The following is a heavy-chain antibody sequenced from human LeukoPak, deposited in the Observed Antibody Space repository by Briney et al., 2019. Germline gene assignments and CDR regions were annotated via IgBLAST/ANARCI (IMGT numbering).Heavy chain of an antibody. Sequence: PSETLSLTCTLPVGSISSYYRSWIRHPPGKGVERIWYIYYCGSTNNNPSLESRVPISVDTSNTQFSLKLSSVTAADTAVYYCARSLLLWFGEGAFDIWGQGTMVTVS. CDR2: IYYCGST. J-gene: IGHJ3*02. CDR3: ARSLLLWFGEGAFDI. D-gene: IGHD3-10*01. V-gene: IGHV4-59*08. CDR1: VGSISSYY.